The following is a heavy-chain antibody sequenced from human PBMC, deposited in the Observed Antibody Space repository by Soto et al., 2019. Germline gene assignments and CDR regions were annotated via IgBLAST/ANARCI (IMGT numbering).Heavy chain of an antibody. D-gene: IGHD3-9*01. V-gene: IGHV2-26*01. J-gene: IGHJ6*02. CDR1: GFSLTTGRIG. CDR3: VRIYADYDSYFDAIDV. Sequence: QVTLRESGPVLLNPTETLTLTCNVSGFSLTTGRIGVSWMRQPPGKAMKWLANIFSDAERSYSTSLQGRLTISTDGSGTQVVLIMTNMGAVVTGTYFCVRIYADYDSYFDAIDVWGQGTTVTVSS. CDR2: IFSDAER.